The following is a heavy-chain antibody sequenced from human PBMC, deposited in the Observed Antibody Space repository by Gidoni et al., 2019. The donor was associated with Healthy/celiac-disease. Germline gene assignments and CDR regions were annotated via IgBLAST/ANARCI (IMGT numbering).Heavy chain of an antibody. J-gene: IGHJ4*02. CDR1: GGSISSSSYY. Sequence: QLQLQESGPGLVKPSETLSLTCTVSGGSISSSSYYWGWIRQPPGKGLEWIGSIYYSGSTYYNPSLKSRVTISVDTSKNQFSLKLSSVTAADTAVYYCARPASAAGMPNDYWGQGTLVTVSS. D-gene: IGHD6-13*01. V-gene: IGHV4-39*01. CDR2: IYYSGST. CDR3: ARPASAAGMPNDY.